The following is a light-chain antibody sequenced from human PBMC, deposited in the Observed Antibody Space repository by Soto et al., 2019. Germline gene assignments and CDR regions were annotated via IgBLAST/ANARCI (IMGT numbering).Light chain of an antibody. V-gene: IGKV3-20*01. CDR2: GAS. CDR1: QSVSSSY. CDR3: RQYGSSPQNPT. J-gene: IGKJ5*01. Sequence: EIVLTQSPGTLSLSPGERATLSCRASQSVSSSYLAWYQQKPGQAPRLLIYGASSRATGSPDRFSGSGSGTDFTLTISRLEPEDFAVYHCRQYGSSPQNPTFGQGTRLEIK.